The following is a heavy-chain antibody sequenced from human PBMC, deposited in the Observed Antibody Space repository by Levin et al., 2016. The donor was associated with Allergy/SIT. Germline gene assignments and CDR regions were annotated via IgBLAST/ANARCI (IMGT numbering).Heavy chain of an antibody. Sequence: SETLSLTCTVSGGSISTTGYYWDWIRQPPGKGLEWIGCIYSSGNTYYNPSLKSRVTISVDTSKTQFSLNLSSVTAADTAVYYCATGGKGRYWGQGTLVTVS. CDR1: GGSISTTGYY. V-gene: IGHV4-39*07. J-gene: IGHJ4*02. D-gene: IGHD4-23*01. CDR2: IYSSGNT. CDR3: ATGGKGRY.